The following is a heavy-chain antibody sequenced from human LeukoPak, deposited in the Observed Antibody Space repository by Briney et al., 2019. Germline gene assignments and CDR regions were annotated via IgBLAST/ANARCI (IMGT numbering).Heavy chain of an antibody. V-gene: IGHV4-39*07. CDR2: ISYSGST. CDR3: ARDRQQLVRGDYFDY. CDR1: GGSLSSSSYY. D-gene: IGHD6-13*01. Sequence: SETLSLTCTVSGGSLSSSSYYCVWIRQPPGKGLEWIGSISYSGSTYYNPSLKSRVTMSVDTSKNQFSLKLSSVTAADTAVYYCARDRQQLVRGDYFDYWGQGTLVTVSS. J-gene: IGHJ4*02.